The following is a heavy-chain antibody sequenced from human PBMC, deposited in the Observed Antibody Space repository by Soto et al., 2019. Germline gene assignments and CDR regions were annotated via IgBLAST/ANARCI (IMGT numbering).Heavy chain of an antibody. CDR1: GFTFSSYS. V-gene: IGHV3-23*01. J-gene: IGHJ4*02. CDR3: ASRSSGWYFDY. Sequence: GGSLRLSCAASGFTFSSYSMNWVRQAPGKGLEWVSVISGSGGSTYYADSVKGRFTISRDNSKNTLYLQMNSLRADDTAVYYCASRSSGWYFDYWGQGTLVTVSS. CDR2: ISGSGGST. D-gene: IGHD6-19*01.